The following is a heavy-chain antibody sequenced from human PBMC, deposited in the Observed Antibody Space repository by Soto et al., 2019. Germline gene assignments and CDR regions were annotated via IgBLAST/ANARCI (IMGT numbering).Heavy chain of an antibody. J-gene: IGHJ4*02. V-gene: IGHV1-18*01. D-gene: IGHD5-12*01. CDR3: ARVYSGYDSQYYFDY. CDR1: GYTFTSYG. Sequence: QVQLVQSGAEVKKPGASVKVSCKASGYTFTSYGISWVRQAPGQGLEWMGWISAYNGNTNYAQKLQGRVTMTTDTSTSTAYMELRSLGSDDTAVYYCARVYSGYDSQYYFDYWGQGTLVTVSS. CDR2: ISAYNGNT.